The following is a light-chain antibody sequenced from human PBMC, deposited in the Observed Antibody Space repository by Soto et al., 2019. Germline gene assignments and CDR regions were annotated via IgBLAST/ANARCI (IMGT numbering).Light chain of an antibody. J-gene: IGKJ5*01. CDR2: GAS. V-gene: IGKV3-20*01. Sequence: EIVLTQSPGTLSWSPGERATLSCRASQSVDSSHLAWYQHTPGQAPRLIIYGASTRAIGIPDRFRGGGSGTYFTLPISRLEPEDFAVYYCQQCASSPPITFGQGTRLDIK. CDR1: QSVDSSH. CDR3: QQCASSPPIT.